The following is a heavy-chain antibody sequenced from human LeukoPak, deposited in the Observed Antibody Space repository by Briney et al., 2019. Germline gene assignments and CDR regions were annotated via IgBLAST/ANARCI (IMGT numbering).Heavy chain of an antibody. CDR3: ATYDYAWGSYRRYFDY. CDR1: GGTFSSYA. D-gene: IGHD3-16*02. Sequence: ASVKVSCKASGGTFSSYAISWVRQAPGQGLEWMGGIIPIFGTANYAQKFQGRVTITADESTSTAYMELSSLRSEDTAVYYCATYDYAWGSYRRYFDYWGQGTLVTVSS. J-gene: IGHJ4*02. CDR2: IIPIFGTA. V-gene: IGHV1-69*13.